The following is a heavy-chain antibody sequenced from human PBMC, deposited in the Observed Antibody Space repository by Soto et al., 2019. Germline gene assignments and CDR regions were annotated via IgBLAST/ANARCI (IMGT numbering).Heavy chain of an antibody. J-gene: IGHJ6*02. CDR1: GGTFSSYA. CDR3: ARSQGSSTSLEIYYYYYYGMDV. D-gene: IGHD2-2*01. CDR2: IIPIPGTA. V-gene: IGHV1-69*01. Sequence: QVQLVQSGAEVKKPGSSVKVSCKASGGTFSSYAISWVRQAPGQGLEWMGGIIPIPGTANYAQKFQGRVTITADESTSTAYMELSSQRSEDMAVYYCARSQGSSTSLEIYYYYYYGMDVWGQGTTVTVSS.